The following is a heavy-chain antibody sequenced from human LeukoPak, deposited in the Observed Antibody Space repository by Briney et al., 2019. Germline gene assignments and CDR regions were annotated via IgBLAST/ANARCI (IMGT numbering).Heavy chain of an antibody. CDR1: GFTFSSYS. V-gene: IGHV3-21*01. CDR3: ARAKPITMIVVVIKDYYYYYMDV. Sequence: KPGGSLRLSCAASGFTFSSYSMNWVRQAPGKGLEWVSSISSSSSYIYYADSVKGRFTISRDNAKNSLYLQMNSLRAEDTAVYYCARAKPITMIVVVIKDYYYYYMDVWGKGTTV. CDR2: ISSSSSYI. J-gene: IGHJ6*03. D-gene: IGHD3-22*01.